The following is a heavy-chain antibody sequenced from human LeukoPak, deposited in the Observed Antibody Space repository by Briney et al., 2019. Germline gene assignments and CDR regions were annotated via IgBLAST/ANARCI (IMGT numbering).Heavy chain of an antibody. CDR1: GFTFSSYG. J-gene: IGHJ3*02. CDR2: ISYDGSNK. V-gene: IGHV3-30*18. CDR3: AKFRRYYYDSSGYGAFDI. Sequence: GGSLRLSCAASGFTFSSYGMHWVRQAPGKGLEWVAVISYDGSNKYYADSVKGRFTISRDNSKNTLYLQMNSLRAEDTAVYYCAKFRRYYYDSSGYGAFDIWGQGTMVTVSS. D-gene: IGHD3-22*01.